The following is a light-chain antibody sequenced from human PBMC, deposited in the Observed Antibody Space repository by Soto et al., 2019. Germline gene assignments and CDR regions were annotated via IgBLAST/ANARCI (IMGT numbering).Light chain of an antibody. V-gene: IGKV3-11*01. Sequence: EIVLTQSPATLSLSPGERATLSCRASQSVSSYLAWYRQKPGQAPRLLIYDASSRATGIPARFSGSGSGTDFTLTISSLEPEDFAVYYCQHRSNWPAFGRGTKLEIK. CDR3: QHRSNWPA. CDR2: DAS. J-gene: IGKJ2*01. CDR1: QSVSSY.